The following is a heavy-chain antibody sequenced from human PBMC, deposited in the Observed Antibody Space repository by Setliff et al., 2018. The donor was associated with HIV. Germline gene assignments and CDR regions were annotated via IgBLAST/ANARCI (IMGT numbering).Heavy chain of an antibody. J-gene: IGHJ4*02. D-gene: IGHD6-19*01. V-gene: IGHV4-4*09. CDR3: EVAGQ. Sequence: PSETLSLTCTVSGDSISTDYWTWIRQPPGKGLEWIGYIYGSGSTGYNPSLTSRVTMSTDTPNNRFALKLTSVTAADTAVYYCEVAGQWGQGTLVTVSS. CDR1: GDSISTDY. CDR2: IYGSGST.